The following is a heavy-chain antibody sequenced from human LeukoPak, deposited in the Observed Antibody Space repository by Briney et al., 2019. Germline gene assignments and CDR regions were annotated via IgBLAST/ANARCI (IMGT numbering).Heavy chain of an antibody. Sequence: SETLSLTCAVYGGSFSGYYWSWIRQPPGKGLEWIGEINHSGSTNYNPSLKSRVTISVDTSKNQLSLKLSSVTAADTAVYYCARGRDSSSYFTLNYYYYGMDVWGQGTTVTVSS. D-gene: IGHD6-13*01. CDR3: ARGRDSSSYFTLNYYYYGMDV. CDR1: GGSFSGYY. J-gene: IGHJ6*02. V-gene: IGHV4-34*01. CDR2: INHSGST.